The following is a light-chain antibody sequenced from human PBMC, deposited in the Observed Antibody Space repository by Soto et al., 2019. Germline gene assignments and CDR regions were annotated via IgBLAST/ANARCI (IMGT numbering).Light chain of an antibody. Sequence: SLLTQPPSMSAAPGQKGTISCSGNSSHIGNSYVSWYQHLPGAAPKLLIYDTNKRPSGIPDRFSGSKSGTSATLGITGLQSGDEADFFCGTWDTSLSAVVFGGGTKVTVL. CDR3: GTWDTSLSAVV. CDR2: DTN. CDR1: SSHIGNSY. J-gene: IGLJ3*02. V-gene: IGLV1-51*01.